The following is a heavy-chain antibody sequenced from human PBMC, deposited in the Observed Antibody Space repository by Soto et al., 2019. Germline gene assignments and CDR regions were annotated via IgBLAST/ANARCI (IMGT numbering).Heavy chain of an antibody. CDR3: ARYSSGWYAYYYGMDV. CDR2: IYYSGST. Sequence: QVQLQESGPGLVKPSQTLSLTCTVSGGSISSGGYYWSWIRQHPGKGLEWIGYIYYSGSTYYNPSLKSRVTISVDTSKNQSSLKLSSVTAADTAVYYCARYSSGWYAYYYGMDVWGQVTTVTVSS. CDR1: GGSISSGGYY. D-gene: IGHD6-19*01. V-gene: IGHV4-31*03. J-gene: IGHJ6*02.